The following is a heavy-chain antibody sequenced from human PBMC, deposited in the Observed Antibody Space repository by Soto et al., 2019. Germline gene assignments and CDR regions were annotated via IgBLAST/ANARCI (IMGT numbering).Heavy chain of an antibody. CDR2: ISNSGST. J-gene: IGHJ5*02. CDR3: VRGPQTHGDFWWFDP. D-gene: IGHD4-17*01. Sequence: QVQLQESGPGLVKPSQTLSLTCTVSGGSISSGDYYWSWIRQPPGKGLVWIGYISNSGSTYYNPSLKSRVTISMDTSKNQFSLKLSSVAAADTAVHYCVRGPQTHGDFWWFDPWGQGTLVTVSS. CDR1: GGSISSGDYY. V-gene: IGHV4-30-4*01.